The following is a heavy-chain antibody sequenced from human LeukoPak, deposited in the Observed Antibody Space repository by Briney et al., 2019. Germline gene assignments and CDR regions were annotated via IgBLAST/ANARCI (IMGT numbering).Heavy chain of an antibody. CDR3: ARDSMGAMGY. V-gene: IGHV1-46*01. J-gene: IGHJ4*02. CDR1: GYTFTSYY. CDR2: INPSGGST. Sequence: ASVKVSCKASGYTFTSYYMLWVRQAPGQGLEWMGIINPSGGSTSYAQKFQGRVTMTRDTSTSTVYMELSSLGSEDTAVYYCARDSMGAMGYWGQGTLVTVSS. D-gene: IGHD1-26*01.